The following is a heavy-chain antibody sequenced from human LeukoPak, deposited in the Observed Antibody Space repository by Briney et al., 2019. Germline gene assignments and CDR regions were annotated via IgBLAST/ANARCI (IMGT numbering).Heavy chain of an antibody. D-gene: IGHD1-26*01. J-gene: IGHJ4*02. Sequence: ETLSLTCTVSGGSISSYYWSWIRQPPGKGLEWVSGISGSGSGGSTYYADSVKGRFTISRDNSKNTLYLQMNSLRAEDTAVYYCAKAGSIKFDYWGQGTLVTVSS. CDR3: AKAGSIKFDY. CDR2: ISGSGSGGST. CDR1: GGSISSYY. V-gene: IGHV3-23*01.